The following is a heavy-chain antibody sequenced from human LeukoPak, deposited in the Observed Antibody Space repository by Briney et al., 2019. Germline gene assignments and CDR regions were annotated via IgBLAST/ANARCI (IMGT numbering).Heavy chain of an antibody. CDR2: ISNDGSRK. Sequence: GGSLRLSCAPSGFTFSRHGMHWVRQAPGKGLEWVAIISNDGSRKYYAHSVEGRFTISRDNSKNTLYLQMDSLRAEDTAVYYCARDRSWNYFDYWGQGTLVTVSS. CDR1: GFTFSRHG. CDR3: ARDRSWNYFDY. V-gene: IGHV3-30*03. J-gene: IGHJ4*02. D-gene: IGHD3-3*01.